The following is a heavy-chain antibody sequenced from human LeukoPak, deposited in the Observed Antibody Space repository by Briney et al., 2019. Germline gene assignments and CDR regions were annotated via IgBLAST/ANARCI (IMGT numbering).Heavy chain of an antibody. V-gene: IGHV4-30-2*01. CDR3: ARDRYGDHTYFDY. D-gene: IGHD4-17*01. Sequence: PSQTPSLTCAVSGGSISSGGYSWSWIRQPPGKGLGWIGYIYHSGSTYYNPSLKSRVTISVDRSKNQFSLKLSSVTAADTAVYYCARDRYGDHTYFDYWGQGTLVTVSS. CDR1: GGSISSGGYS. J-gene: IGHJ4*02. CDR2: IYHSGST.